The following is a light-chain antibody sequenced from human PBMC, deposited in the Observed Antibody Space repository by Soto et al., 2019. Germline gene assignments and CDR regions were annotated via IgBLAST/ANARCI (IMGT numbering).Light chain of an antibody. V-gene: IGKV1-9*01. CDR1: QGISSN. CDR3: QQYNRYFKS. J-gene: IGKJ1*01. Sequence: DIQLTQSPSFLSASVGDRVTITCRASQGISSNLAWYQQKPGKAPKLLIYAASTLQSGVPSRFSGSGSGTEFTLTISSLQPDDFATYYCQQYNRYFKSFGQGTKVDIK. CDR2: AAS.